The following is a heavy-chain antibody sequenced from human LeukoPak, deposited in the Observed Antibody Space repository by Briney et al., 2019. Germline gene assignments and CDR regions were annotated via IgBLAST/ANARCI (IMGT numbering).Heavy chain of an antibody. CDR1: GFTFDDYA. J-gene: IGHJ4*02. CDR2: ISGSGGST. D-gene: IGHD3-10*01. CDR3: AKDSLSSGSYYNVGFDY. V-gene: IGHV3-23*01. Sequence: GGSLRLSCAASGFTFDDYAMHWVRQAPGKGLEWVSAISGSGGSTYYADSVKGRFTISRDNSKNTLYLQMNSLRAEDTAVYYCAKDSLSSGSYYNVGFDYWGQGTLVTVSS.